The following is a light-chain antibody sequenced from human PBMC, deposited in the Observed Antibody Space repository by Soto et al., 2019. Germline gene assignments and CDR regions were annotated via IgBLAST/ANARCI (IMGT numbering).Light chain of an antibody. J-gene: IGKJ5*01. Sequence: DIQMTQSPSSLSASVGDRFTITWLASQSISTWLAWYQQKPGKAPKSLIYATSNLQSGVPSRFSGSGFGTEFTLTISSLQPEDFATYYCQQYNTYPITFGQGTRLEI. CDR2: ATS. CDR1: QSISTW. CDR3: QQYNTYPIT. V-gene: IGKV1D-16*01.